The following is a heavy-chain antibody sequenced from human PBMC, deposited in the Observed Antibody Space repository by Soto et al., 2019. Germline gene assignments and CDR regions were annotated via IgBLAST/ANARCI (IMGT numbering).Heavy chain of an antibody. Sequence: QAHLVQSGAEVRKPGASVKVSCQALEHTSTIYYIHWVRQARGQGLEWMGWINADSGDTTYAEDFRGRVTITRDTSTSTFHMELSRLRLDDTAMYFCATRYYAILTCYLHIWGQGTLITVSS. D-gene: IGHD3-9*01. J-gene: IGHJ1*01. V-gene: IGHV1-2*02. CDR1: EHTSTIYY. CDR3: ATRYYAILTCYLHI. CDR2: INADSGDT.